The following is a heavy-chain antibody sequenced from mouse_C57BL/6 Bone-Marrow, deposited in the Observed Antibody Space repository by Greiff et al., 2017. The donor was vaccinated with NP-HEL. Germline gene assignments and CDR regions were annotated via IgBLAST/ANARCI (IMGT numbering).Heavy chain of an antibody. CDR3: AYGYAMDY. D-gene: IGHD1-1*02. CDR1: GYTFTSYW. Sequence: QVQLQQPGAELVKPGASVKLSCKASGYTFTSYWMQWVKQRPGQGLEWIGEIDPSDSYTNYNQKFKGKATLTVDTSSSTAYMQLSSLTSEDSAVYYCAYGYAMDYWGQGTSVTVSS. V-gene: IGHV1-50*01. J-gene: IGHJ4*01. CDR2: IDPSDSYT.